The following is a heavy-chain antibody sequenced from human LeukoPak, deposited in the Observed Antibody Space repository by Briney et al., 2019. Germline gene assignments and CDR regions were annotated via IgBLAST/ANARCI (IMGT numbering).Heavy chain of an antibody. J-gene: IGHJ5*02. Sequence: NPSETLSLTCTVSGGSISSSSYYWGWIRQPPGKGLEWIGSIYYSGSTYCNPSLKSRVTISVDTSKNQFSLKLSSVTAADTAVYYCARDIEHCSSTSCYASWFDPWGQGTLVTVSS. CDR2: IYYSGST. CDR3: ARDIEHCSSTSCYASWFDP. D-gene: IGHD2-2*01. V-gene: IGHV4-39*07. CDR1: GGSISSSSYY.